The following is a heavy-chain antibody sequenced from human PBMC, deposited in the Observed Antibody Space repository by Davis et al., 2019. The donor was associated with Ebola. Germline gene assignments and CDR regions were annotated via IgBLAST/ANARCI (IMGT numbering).Heavy chain of an antibody. CDR3: ARGNYYGDYYFDC. D-gene: IGHD4-17*01. V-gene: IGHV3-21*01. CDR2: ISSDSDYI. CDR1: GFTFSTYS. Sequence: GESLKISCAASGFTFSTYSMSWVRQAPGKGLEWVSSISSDSDYIYYADSAKGRFTISRDNAKNSLYLQMNSLRAEDTAIYYCARGNYYGDYYFDCWGQGTLVTVSS. J-gene: IGHJ4*02.